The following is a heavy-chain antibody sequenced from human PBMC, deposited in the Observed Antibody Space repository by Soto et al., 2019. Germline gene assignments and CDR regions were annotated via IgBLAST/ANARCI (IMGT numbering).Heavy chain of an antibody. D-gene: IGHD1-26*01. CDR3: ARVGSRNAFDI. J-gene: IGHJ3*02. V-gene: IGHV1-18*04. CDR2: ISAYNGNT. CDR1: GYTFTGYG. Sequence: QVQLVQSGAEVKKPGASVKVSCKASGYTFTGYGITWVRQAPGQGLEWMGWISAYNGNTKYAQKLQGRVTKTTDTSTRTAYMELRSLRSDDTAMFYCARVGSRNAFDIWGQGTMVTVSS.